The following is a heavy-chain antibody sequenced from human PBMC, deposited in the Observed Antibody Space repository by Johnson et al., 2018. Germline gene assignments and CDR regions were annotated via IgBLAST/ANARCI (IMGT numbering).Heavy chain of an antibody. V-gene: IGHV3-30*03. Sequence: QVQLVESGGGVVQPGRSLRLSCAASGFTFSSYGMHGVRQAPGKGLEWVAVISYDGSNNYYADSVKGRFTISRDNSKNTLSRQMKSLRAEDTAGYYCARAALDDAFDSWGQGTMVTVSS. J-gene: IGHJ3*02. CDR3: ARAALDDAFDS. D-gene: IGHD3-3*01. CDR2: ISYDGSNN. CDR1: GFTFSSYG.